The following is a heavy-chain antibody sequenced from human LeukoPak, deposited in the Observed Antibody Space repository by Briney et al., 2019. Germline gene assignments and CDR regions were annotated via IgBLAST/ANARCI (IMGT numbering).Heavy chain of an antibody. CDR3: ARGGGFYGSGTTHFDY. V-gene: IGHV4-59*01. CDR1: GGSISSYY. CDR2: IYHSGST. Sequence: SETLSLTCTVSGGSISSYYWSWIRQPPGKGLEWIGYIYHSGSTNYNPSLKSRVTISVDTSKNQYSLKLSSVTAADTAVYFCARGGGFYGSGTTHFDYWGQGTLVTVSS. D-gene: IGHD3-10*01. J-gene: IGHJ4*02.